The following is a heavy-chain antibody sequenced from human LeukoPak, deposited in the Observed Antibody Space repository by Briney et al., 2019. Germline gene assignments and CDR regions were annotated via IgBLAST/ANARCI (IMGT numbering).Heavy chain of an antibody. CDR3: AMVVGATSIDY. V-gene: IGHV4-38-2*02. CDR2: IKHRGRS. CDR1: GSSISSDYY. D-gene: IGHD2-15*01. Sequence: PSETLSLTCSVSGSSISSDYYWGWVRPPPGKGLEWIGSIKHRGRSYYNPSLKSRVTISVDTSKNQFSLQLSSVTAADTAVYYCAMVVGATSIDYWGQGILVTVSS. J-gene: IGHJ4*02.